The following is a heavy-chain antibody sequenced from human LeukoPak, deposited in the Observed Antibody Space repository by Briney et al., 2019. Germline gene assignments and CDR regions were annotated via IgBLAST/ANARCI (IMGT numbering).Heavy chain of an antibody. V-gene: IGHV4-4*07. CDR2: IYSSGSS. D-gene: IGHD1-1*01. CDR1: GGSISSYC. Sequence: SETLSLTCTVSGGSISSYCWSWIRQPAGKGLEWIGRIYSSGSSNYNPSLKSRVTMSVDTSKNHFSLKLSSVTAADTAVYYCARDLLEAFDPWGQGTLVTVSS. CDR3: ARDLLEAFDP. J-gene: IGHJ5*02.